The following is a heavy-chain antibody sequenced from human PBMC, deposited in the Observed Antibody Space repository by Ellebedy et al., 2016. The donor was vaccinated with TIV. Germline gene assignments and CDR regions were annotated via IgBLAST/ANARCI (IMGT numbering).Heavy chain of an antibody. D-gene: IGHD3-22*01. CDR3: AAARGRDSSGFRAFDI. CDR1: GFTFTSSA. J-gene: IGHJ3*02. V-gene: IGHV1-58*01. Sequence: AASVKVSCKAFGFTFTSSAVQWVRQARGQRLEWIGWIVVDSGNKNYAQKFQERVTITRDMSTSTAYMELSSLRSEDTAVYYCAAARGRDSSGFRAFDIWGQGTMVSVSS. CDR2: IVVDSGNK.